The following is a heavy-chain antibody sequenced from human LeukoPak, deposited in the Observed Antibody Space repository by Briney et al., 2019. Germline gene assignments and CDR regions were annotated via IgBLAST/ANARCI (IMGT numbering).Heavy chain of an antibody. Sequence: SETLSLTCTVSGGSISSGGYYWSWIRQPPGKGLEWIGYIYHSGSTYYNPSLKSRVTISVDRSKNQFSLKLSSVTAADTAVYYCARVNSDYAFDIWGQGTMVTVSS. CDR2: IYHSGST. CDR3: ARVNSDYAFDI. J-gene: IGHJ3*02. D-gene: IGHD4-23*01. V-gene: IGHV4-30-2*01. CDR1: GGSISSGGYY.